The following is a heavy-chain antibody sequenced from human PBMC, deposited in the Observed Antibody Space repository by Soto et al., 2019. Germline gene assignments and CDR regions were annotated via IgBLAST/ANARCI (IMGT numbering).Heavy chain of an antibody. J-gene: IGHJ6*02. CDR2: INPNSGGT. CDR3: AREGGYCSSTSCYHYYYGMDV. CDR1: GYTFTGYY. V-gene: IGHV1-2*04. D-gene: IGHD2-2*01. Sequence: ASVKVSCKASGYTFTGYYMHWVRHAPGQGLEWMGWINPNSGGTNYAQKFQGWVTMTRDTSISTAYRELSRLRSDDTAVYYCAREGGYCSSTSCYHYYYGMDVWGQGTTVAVSS.